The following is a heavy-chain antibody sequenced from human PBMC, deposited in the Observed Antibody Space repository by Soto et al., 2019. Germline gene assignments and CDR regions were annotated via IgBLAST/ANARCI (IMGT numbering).Heavy chain of an antibody. CDR1: GFTFSTYS. V-gene: IGHV3-48*01. Sequence: GGSLRLSCAASGFTFSTYSMNWVRQAPGKGLEWVSYINSTGTIKYYAGSVRGRFTISRDNAKNSLYLQMNSLRAEDTAVYYCARMSSSISPGCWGQGTLVTVSS. CDR3: ARMSSSISPGC. J-gene: IGHJ4*02. CDR2: INSTGTIK. D-gene: IGHD2-2*01.